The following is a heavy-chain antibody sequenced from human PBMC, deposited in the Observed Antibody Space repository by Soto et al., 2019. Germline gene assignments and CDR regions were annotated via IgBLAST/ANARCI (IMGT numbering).Heavy chain of an antibody. CDR3: PRVVAPATRQNYFDS. D-gene: IGHD2-15*01. CDR1: GGSIDNSHSF. CDR2: VYYTGGA. V-gene: IGHV4-39*01. Sequence: SETLSLTCDVSGGSIDNSHSFWGWIRRPPGKGLEFIGSVYYTGGAYYNPSLKSRVTVSVDTSKNQLSLRVNSVTAADTALYDCPRVVAPATRQNYFDSSGQGILVTVSS. J-gene: IGHJ4*02.